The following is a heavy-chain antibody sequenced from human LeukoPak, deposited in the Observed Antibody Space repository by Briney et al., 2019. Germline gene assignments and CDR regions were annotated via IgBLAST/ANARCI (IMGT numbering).Heavy chain of an antibody. CDR1: GGSISSSGYY. V-gene: IGHV4-39*01. CDR3: ARHGSTSSWPADY. CDR2: IYYSGST. Sequence: SKTLSLTCTVSGGSISSSGYYWGWIRQPPGKGLEWIGSIYYSGSTSYIPSLKSRVTISLDTSKNQFSLKLSSVTAADTAVYYCARHGSTSSWPADYWGQGTLVTVSS. J-gene: IGHJ4*02. D-gene: IGHD2-2*01.